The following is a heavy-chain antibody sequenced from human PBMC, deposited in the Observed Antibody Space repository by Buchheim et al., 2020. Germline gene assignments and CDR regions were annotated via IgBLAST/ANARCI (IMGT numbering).Heavy chain of an antibody. CDR2: ISSSSSTI. Sequence: EVQLVESGGGLVQPGGSLRLSCAASGFTFSSYSMNWVRQAPGKGLAWVSYISSSSSTIYYADSVKGRFTISRDNAKNSLSLQMNSLRAEDTAVYYCARDGGPYSSGWYASFDYWGQGTL. CDR3: ARDGGPYSSGWYASFDY. J-gene: IGHJ4*02. CDR1: GFTFSSYS. D-gene: IGHD6-19*01. V-gene: IGHV3-48*01.